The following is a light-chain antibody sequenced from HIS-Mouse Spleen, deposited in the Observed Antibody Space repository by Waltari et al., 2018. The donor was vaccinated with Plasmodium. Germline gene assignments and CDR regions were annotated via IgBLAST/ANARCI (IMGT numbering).Light chain of an antibody. CDR2: EDS. J-gene: IGLJ3*02. V-gene: IGLV3-10*01. CDR1: ALPKTY. CDR3: YSTDSSGNHRV. Sequence: SYELTQPPSASLSPGQTARITCPGDALPKTYSYWYQQKSGQAPVLVIYEDSKRPSGIPERFSGSSSGTMATLTISGAQVEDEADYYCYSTDSSGNHRVFGGGTKLTVL.